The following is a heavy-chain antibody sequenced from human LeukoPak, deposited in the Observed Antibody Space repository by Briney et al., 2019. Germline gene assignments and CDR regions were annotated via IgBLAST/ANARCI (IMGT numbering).Heavy chain of an antibody. Sequence: ASVKVSCKASGYTFTSYYMHWVRQAPGQGLEWMGIINPSGGSTSYAQKFQGRVTMTRDTSTSTVYIELSSLRSEDTAVYYCARDKRPRQWLVPFDPWGQGTLVTVSS. D-gene: IGHD6-19*01. CDR1: GYTFTSYY. CDR3: ARDKRPRQWLVPFDP. V-gene: IGHV1-46*01. CDR2: INPSGGST. J-gene: IGHJ5*02.